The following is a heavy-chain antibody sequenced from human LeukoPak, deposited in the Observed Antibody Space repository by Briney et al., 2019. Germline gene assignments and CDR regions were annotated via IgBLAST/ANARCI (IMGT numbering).Heavy chain of an antibody. Sequence: ASVKVSCKASGYSLTTYYMHRVRQAPGQGLEWMGGIIPIFGTANYAQKFQGRVTITADESTSTAYMELSSLRSEDTAVYYCARDSIAVEYWGQGTLVTVSS. CDR1: GYSLTTYY. J-gene: IGHJ4*02. D-gene: IGHD6-19*01. CDR3: ARDSIAVEY. CDR2: IIPIFGTA. V-gene: IGHV1-69*13.